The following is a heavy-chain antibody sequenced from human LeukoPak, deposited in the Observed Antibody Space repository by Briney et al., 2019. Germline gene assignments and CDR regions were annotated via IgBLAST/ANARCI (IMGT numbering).Heavy chain of an antibody. V-gene: IGHV4-59*01. D-gene: IGHD2-2*01. Sequence: SETLSLTCTVSGGSISSYYWSWIRQPPGKGLEWIGYIYYSGSTTYNPSLKSRVTISLDKSKNQFSLELTSVTAADTAVYYCARRYCSSLGCHKTINWFDPWGQGTLVTVSS. CDR1: GGSISSYY. CDR2: IYYSGST. CDR3: ARRYCSSLGCHKTINWFDP. J-gene: IGHJ5*02.